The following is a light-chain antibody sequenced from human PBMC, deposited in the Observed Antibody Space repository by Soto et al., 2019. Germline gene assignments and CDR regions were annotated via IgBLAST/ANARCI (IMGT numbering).Light chain of an antibody. Sequence: QSALTQPRSVSGSPGQSVTISCTGTSSDVGGYNYVSWYQQHPGKAPKLVIYDVSKRPSGVPDRFSGSKSGNTASLTVSGLQAEDEADYYCCSYAGTYTQGVFGGVTKLTVL. V-gene: IGLV2-11*01. CDR1: SSDVGGYNY. CDR3: CSYAGTYTQGV. CDR2: DVS. J-gene: IGLJ3*02.